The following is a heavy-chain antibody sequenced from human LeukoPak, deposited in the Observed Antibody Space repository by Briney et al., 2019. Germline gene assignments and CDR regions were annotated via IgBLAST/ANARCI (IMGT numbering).Heavy chain of an antibody. J-gene: IGHJ4*02. CDR1: GGSISSSSYY. V-gene: IGHV4-39*07. CDR2: IYYSGST. CDR3: ARASGYSGYGAFDY. Sequence: SETLSLTCTVSGGSISSSSYYWGWIRQPPGKGLEWIGSIYYSGSTYYNPSLKSRVTISVDTSKNQFSLKLSSVTAADTAVYYCARASGYSGYGAFDYRGQGTLVTVSS. D-gene: IGHD5-12*01.